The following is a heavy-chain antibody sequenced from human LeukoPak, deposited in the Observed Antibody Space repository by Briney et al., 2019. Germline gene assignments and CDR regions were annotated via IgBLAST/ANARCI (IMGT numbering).Heavy chain of an antibody. D-gene: IGHD3/OR15-3a*01. Sequence: GGSLRLSCEVSGFAFSAYWMSWVRQAPGKGLEWVSRITTDGSDSGYADPVKGRFTVSRDNAKNTLYLRMNSLRVEDTAMYYCATSKDGLGDYWGRGTLVTVSS. CDR3: ATSKDGLGDY. CDR2: ITTDGSDS. V-gene: IGHV3-74*01. J-gene: IGHJ4*02. CDR1: GFAFSAYW.